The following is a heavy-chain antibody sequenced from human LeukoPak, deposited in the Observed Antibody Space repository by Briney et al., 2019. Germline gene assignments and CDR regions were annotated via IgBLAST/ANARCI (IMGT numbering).Heavy chain of an antibody. Sequence: GGSLRLSCAASGFTFDDYAMPWVRQAPGKGLEWVSGISWNSGSIGYADSVKGRFTISRDNAKNSLYLQMNSLRAEDTALYYCAKDVSYSSGWYYFDYWGQGTLVTVSS. V-gene: IGHV3-9*01. CDR3: AKDVSYSSGWYYFDY. D-gene: IGHD6-19*01. CDR2: ISWNSGSI. CDR1: GFTFDDYA. J-gene: IGHJ4*02.